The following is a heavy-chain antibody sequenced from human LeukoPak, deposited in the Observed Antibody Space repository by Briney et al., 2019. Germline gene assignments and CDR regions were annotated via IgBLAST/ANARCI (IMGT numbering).Heavy chain of an antibody. CDR3: AASFGGYVLDY. CDR1: GGSIGSYH. Sequence: PSETLSLTCTVSGGSIGSYHWNWIRQPPGKGLEWIGFAFYSGGTNYNPSLKSRVAISGDTSKNQFALKLSSVTAADTAVYYCAASFGGYVLDYWGQGALVIVSS. J-gene: IGHJ4*02. D-gene: IGHD5-12*01. CDR2: AFYSGGT. V-gene: IGHV4-59*01.